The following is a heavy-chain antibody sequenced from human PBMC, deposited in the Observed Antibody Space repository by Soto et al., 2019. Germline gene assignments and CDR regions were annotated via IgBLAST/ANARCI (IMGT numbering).Heavy chain of an antibody. V-gene: IGHV3-21*01. J-gene: IGHJ6*02. D-gene: IGHD4-17*01. CDR2: ISSSSSYI. CDR3: ASYGDYVDATKNYYVMDV. Sequence: EVQLVESGGGLVKPGGSLRLSCAASGFTFSSYSMNWVRQAPGKGLEWVSSISSSSSYIYYADSVKGRFTISRDNAKNSLYLQMNSLRAEDTAVYYCASYGDYVDATKNYYVMDVWGQGTTVTVSS. CDR1: GFTFSSYS.